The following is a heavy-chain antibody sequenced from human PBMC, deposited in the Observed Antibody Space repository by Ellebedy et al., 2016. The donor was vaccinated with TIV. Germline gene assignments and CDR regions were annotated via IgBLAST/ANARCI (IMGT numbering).Heavy chain of an antibody. CDR1: GFTFSSYG. J-gene: IGHJ4*02. V-gene: IGHV3-30*18. Sequence: GESLKISCAASGFTFSSYGMHWVRQAPGKGLEWVAVISYEGSNKYYGDSVKGRFTISRDNSKNTLYLQMNSRRAEDTAVYYCAKEGRSSSFPGDYWGQGTLVTVSS. CDR2: ISYEGSNK. CDR3: AKEGRSSSFPGDY. D-gene: IGHD6-6*01.